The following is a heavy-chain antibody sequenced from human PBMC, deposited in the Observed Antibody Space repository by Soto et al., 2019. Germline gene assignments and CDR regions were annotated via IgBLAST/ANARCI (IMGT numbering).Heavy chain of an antibody. CDR2: IKQDGSEK. D-gene: IGHD3-10*01. Sequence: GGSLRLSCAASGFTFSSYWMSWVRQAPGKGLEWVANIKQDGSEKYYVDSVKGRFTISRDNAKNSLYLQMNSLRAEDTAVYYCARRSFGEGPFYYGSGSPANVAFDIWGQGTMVTVSS. V-gene: IGHV3-7*05. CDR3: ARRSFGEGPFYYGSGSPANVAFDI. J-gene: IGHJ3*02. CDR1: GFTFSSYW.